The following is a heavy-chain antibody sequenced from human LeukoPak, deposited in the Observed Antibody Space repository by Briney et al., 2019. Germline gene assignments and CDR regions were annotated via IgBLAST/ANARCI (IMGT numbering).Heavy chain of an antibody. Sequence: SSETLTLTCTVSGGSVSSTTYYWSWIRQPPGKGLEWIASINYSGSTYYNPSLKSRVTISVDTSENQFSLKLSSVTAADTAVYYCARRDIAARLDWFDPWGQGTLVTVSS. D-gene: IGHD6-6*01. J-gene: IGHJ5*02. V-gene: IGHV4-39*01. CDR3: ARRDIAARLDWFDP. CDR1: GGSVSSTTYY. CDR2: INYSGST.